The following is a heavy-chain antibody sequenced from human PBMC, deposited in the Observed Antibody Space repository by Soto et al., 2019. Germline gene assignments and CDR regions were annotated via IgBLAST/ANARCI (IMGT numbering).Heavy chain of an antibody. CDR1: GGSIRGYY. J-gene: IGHJ4*02. V-gene: IGHV4-4*07. CDR3: AKVRSTTIFDVVSLFDY. Sequence: SETLSLTCTVSGGSIRGYYWSWIRQPAGKGLEWIGRIYTSGSTNYNPSLKSRVTMSVDTSKNQLSLNLSSVTAADTAVYYCAKVRSTTIFDVVSLFDYWGQGTLVTVSS. D-gene: IGHD3-3*01. CDR2: IYTSGST.